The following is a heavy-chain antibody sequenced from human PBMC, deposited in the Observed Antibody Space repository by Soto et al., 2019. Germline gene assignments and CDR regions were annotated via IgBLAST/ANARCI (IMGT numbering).Heavy chain of an antibody. D-gene: IGHD6-13*01. CDR1: GGSFSGYY. J-gene: IGHJ4*02. CDR2: INHSGST. Sequence: SQTLSLTCALYGGSFSGYYWSCIRQPPGKGLEWIGEINHSGSTNYNPSLKSRVTISVDTSRNQFSLKLSSVTAADTAVYYCARGRGESSSYDGDFDYWGQGTLVTVSS. CDR3: ARGRGESSSYDGDFDY. V-gene: IGHV4-34*01.